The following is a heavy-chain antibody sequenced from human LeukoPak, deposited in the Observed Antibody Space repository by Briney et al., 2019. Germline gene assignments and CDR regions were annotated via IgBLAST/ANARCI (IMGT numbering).Heavy chain of an antibody. CDR2: INHSGST. CDR3: ASSGGATRSGYYHMDV. J-gene: IGHJ6*03. D-gene: IGHD1-26*01. Sequence: SETLSLTCAVYGGSFSGYYWSWIRQPPGKGLEWIGEINHSGSTNYNPSPKSRVTISVDTSKNQFSLKLSSVTAADTAVYYCASSGGATRSGYYHMDVWGKGTTVTVSS. CDR1: GGSFSGYY. V-gene: IGHV4-34*01.